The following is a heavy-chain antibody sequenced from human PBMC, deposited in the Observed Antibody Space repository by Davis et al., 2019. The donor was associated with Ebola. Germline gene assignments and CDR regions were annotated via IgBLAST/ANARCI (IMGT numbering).Heavy chain of an antibody. D-gene: IGHD5-12*01. Sequence: GGSLRLSCAASGFTFSNYAMHWVRQAPGKGLEWVVLISYDGGNKFYADSVKGRFTISRDNAKNSLYLQMNSLRAEDTAVYYCARPMVATPYYYYGMDIWGKGTTVTVSS. CDR1: GFTFSNYA. CDR3: ARPMVATPYYYYGMDI. V-gene: IGHV3-30-3*01. J-gene: IGHJ6*04. CDR2: ISYDGGNK.